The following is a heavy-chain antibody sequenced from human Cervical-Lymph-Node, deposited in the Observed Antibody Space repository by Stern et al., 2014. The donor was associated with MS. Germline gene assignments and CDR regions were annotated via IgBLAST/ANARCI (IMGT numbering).Heavy chain of an antibody. CDR3: ARERQQYCNSEGCSYWYFDL. CDR1: GGSVSSTNW. Sequence: QVQLQESGPGLVKPSGTLSLTCAVSGGSVSSTNWWSWVRQSPGKGLEWIGNLYHSGTSNYRPSLRSRFSISLDNSKNHLSLHLTSVTAADTAVYYCARERQQYCNSEGCSYWYFDLWGRGTLVTVSS. V-gene: IGHV4-4*02. CDR2: LYHSGTS. D-gene: IGHD2/OR15-2a*01. J-gene: IGHJ2*01.